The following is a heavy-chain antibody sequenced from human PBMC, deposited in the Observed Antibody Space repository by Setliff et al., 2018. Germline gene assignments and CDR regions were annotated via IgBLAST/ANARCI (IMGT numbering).Heavy chain of an antibody. V-gene: IGHV4-39*07. D-gene: IGHD3-3*01. CDR2: IYYSGST. CDR3: ASRATYYNFWSGYYLY. J-gene: IGHJ4*02. Sequence: SETLSLTCAVSGGSISSYYWGWIRQPPGKGLEWIGSIYYSGSTYYNPSLKSRVTISVDTSKNQFSLKLSSVTAADTAVYYCASRATYYNFWSGYYLYWGQGTLVTVSS. CDR1: GGSISSYY.